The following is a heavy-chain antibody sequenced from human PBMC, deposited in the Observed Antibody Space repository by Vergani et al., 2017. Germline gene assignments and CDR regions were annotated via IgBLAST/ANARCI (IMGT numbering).Heavy chain of an antibody. CDR1: GYTFTDYF. CDR3: ARVGTSSNRDYFDY. CDR2: INPNSGGT. D-gene: IGHD2-2*01. Sequence: QVQLVQSGAEVKKPGASVKVSCKASGYTFTDYFMHWVRQAPGQGLEWMGWINPNSGGTNYAQKFQGRVTMNRDTSISTADMERSNLRSDDTAVYYCARVGTSSNRDYFDYWGQGTLVTVSS. J-gene: IGHJ4*02. V-gene: IGHV1-2*02.